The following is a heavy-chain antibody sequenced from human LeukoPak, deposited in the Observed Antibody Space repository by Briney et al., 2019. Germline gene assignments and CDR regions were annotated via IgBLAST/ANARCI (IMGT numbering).Heavy chain of an antibody. CDR2: IYHSGST. CDR1: GYSISSGYY. Sequence: SETLSLTCSVSGYSISSGYYWGWIRQPPGKGLEWIGSIYHSGSTYYNTSLKSRVTISVDTSKNQFSLKLNSVTAADTAVYYCATGWSGYYWTTWGQGTLVAVSS. V-gene: IGHV4-38-2*02. D-gene: IGHD3-3*01. J-gene: IGHJ5*02. CDR3: ATGWSGYYWTT.